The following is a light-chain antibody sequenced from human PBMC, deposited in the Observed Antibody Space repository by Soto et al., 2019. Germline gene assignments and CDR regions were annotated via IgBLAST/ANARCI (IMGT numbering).Light chain of an antibody. CDR3: QSYDNGLGVYWV. Sequence: QSVLTQPPSVAGAPWQRATIAFTGCSSNIGAGYDVHWYQQFPGTVPKLLIYANSNRPSGDPDRFSGSKSGTSASLAITGLQAEDEADYDCQSYDNGLGVYWVCGGGTKLTVL. J-gene: IGLJ3*02. CDR2: ANS. V-gene: IGLV1-40*01. CDR1: SSNIGAGYD.